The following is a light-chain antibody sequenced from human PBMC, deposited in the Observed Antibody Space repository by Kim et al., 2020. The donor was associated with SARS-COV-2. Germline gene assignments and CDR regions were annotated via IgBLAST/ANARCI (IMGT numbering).Light chain of an antibody. J-gene: IGLJ3*02. CDR1: NIGSKS. V-gene: IGLV3-21*04. Sequence: APGKWARITGGGNNIGSKSVHWCQQKPGQAPVLVIYSDSDRPSGIPERFSGSNSANTATLTISSVEAGDEADYYCQVWDSDSDHWVFGGGTQLTVL. CDR3: QVWDSDSDHWV. CDR2: SDS.